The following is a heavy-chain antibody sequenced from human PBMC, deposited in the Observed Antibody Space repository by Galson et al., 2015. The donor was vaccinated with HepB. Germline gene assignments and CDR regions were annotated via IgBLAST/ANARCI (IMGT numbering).Heavy chain of an antibody. CDR1: SDSISSYY. CDR2: IYSSGST. J-gene: IGHJ4*02. D-gene: IGHD6-19*01. Sequence: ETLSLTCSVSSDSISSYYWAWIRQPAGKGLEWIGRIYSSGSTNYSPSLKSRVTMSIDASKNQFSLKLNSLTAADTAVYYCARGSSSGWYAGSAYYFDYWGQGTPVTVSS. CDR3: ARGSSSGWYAGSAYYFDY. V-gene: IGHV4-4*07.